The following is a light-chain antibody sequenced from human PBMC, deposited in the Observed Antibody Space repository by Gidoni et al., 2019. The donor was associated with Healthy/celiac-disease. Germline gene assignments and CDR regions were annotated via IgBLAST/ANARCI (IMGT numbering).Light chain of an antibody. CDR3: QQYNNWHPWT. CDR2: GAA. Sequence: EILMTHSPATLSVSPGERPTLSCRASQSVSSNLAGYQQKPGQAPRHLIYGAATRATGIAARFSGSGSGTEFTLTISSLQSEDFAVYYCQQYNNWHPWTFGQGTKVEIK. J-gene: IGKJ1*01. CDR1: QSVSSN. V-gene: IGKV3-15*01.